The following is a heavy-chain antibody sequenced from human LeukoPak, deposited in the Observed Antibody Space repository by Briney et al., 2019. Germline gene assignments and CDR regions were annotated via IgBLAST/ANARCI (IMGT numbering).Heavy chain of an antibody. CDR2: ISYDGSNK. D-gene: IGHD2-2*01. CDR3: VSDIVVVPAATGDC. V-gene: IGHV3-30*03. CDR1: GFTFSSYG. J-gene: IGHJ4*02. Sequence: PGGSLRLSCAASGFTFSSYGMHWVRQAPGKGLEWVAVISYDGSNKYYADSVKGRFTISRDNSKNTLYLQMNSLRAEDTAVYYCVSDIVVVPAATGDCWGQGTLVTVSS.